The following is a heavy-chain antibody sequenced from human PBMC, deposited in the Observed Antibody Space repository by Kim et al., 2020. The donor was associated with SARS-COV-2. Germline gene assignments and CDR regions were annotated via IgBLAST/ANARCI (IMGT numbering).Heavy chain of an antibody. V-gene: IGHV4-39*01. D-gene: IGHD1-20*01. Sequence: PSLKSRVTISVDTSKNQFSLKLSSVTAADTAVYYCARQVYNWNETDAFDIWGQGTMVTVSS. CDR3: ARQVYNWNETDAFDI. J-gene: IGHJ3*02.